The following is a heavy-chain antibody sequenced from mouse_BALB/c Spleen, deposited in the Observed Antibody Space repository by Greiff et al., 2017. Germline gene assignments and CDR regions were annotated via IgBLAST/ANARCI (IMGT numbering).Heavy chain of an antibody. CDR1: GFTFSSYT. Sequence: EVQRVESGGGLVKPGGSLKLSCAASGFTFSSYTMSWVRQTPEKRLEWVATISSGGSYTYYPDSVKGRFTISRDNAKNTLYLQMSSLKSEDTAMYYCTRDLDYWGQGTTLTVSS. J-gene: IGHJ2*01. CDR2: ISSGGSYT. V-gene: IGHV5-6-4*01. CDR3: TRDLDY.